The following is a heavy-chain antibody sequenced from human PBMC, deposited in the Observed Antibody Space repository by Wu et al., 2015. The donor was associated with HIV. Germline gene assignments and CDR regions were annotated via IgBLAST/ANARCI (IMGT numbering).Heavy chain of an antibody. CDR3: ARPSDFSWSDP. Sequence: QVQLVQSGAEVKKPGSSVKVSCKASGGTFSSYDINWVRQATGQGLEWMGWMNPNSGNTGYAQKFQGRVTMTRNTSISTAYMELSSLRSEDTAVYYCARPSDFSWSDPVGPGNPGPPSPQ. CDR1: GGTFSSYD. V-gene: IGHV1-8*02. CDR2: MNPNSGNT. J-gene: IGHJ5*02. D-gene: IGHD4-11*01.